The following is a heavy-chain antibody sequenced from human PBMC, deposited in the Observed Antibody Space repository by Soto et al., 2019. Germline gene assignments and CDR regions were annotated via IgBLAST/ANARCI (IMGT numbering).Heavy chain of an antibody. J-gene: IGHJ5*02. D-gene: IGHD3-22*01. V-gene: IGHV3-23*01. CDR2: ISGSGGSI. Sequence: PGGSLRLSCAASGFTFSDYAMSWVRQAPGKGPEWISAISGSGGSIYSADSMRGRFTISRDNSKNTLFLQMNSLRVEDTAVYYCAKDDYFDSSGYFNHWGQGTLVTVSS. CDR1: GFTFSDYA. CDR3: AKDDYFDSSGYFNH.